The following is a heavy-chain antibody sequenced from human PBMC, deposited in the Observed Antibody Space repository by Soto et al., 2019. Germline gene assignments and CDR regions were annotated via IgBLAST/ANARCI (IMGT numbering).Heavy chain of an antibody. CDR1: GFTFSSYW. D-gene: IGHD3-22*01. V-gene: IGHV3-7*01. Sequence: PGGSLRLSCAASGFTFSSYWMSWVRQAPGKGLEWVANIKQDGSEKYYVDSVKGRFTISRDNAKNSLYLQMNSLRAEDTAVYYCARDQDDYYDSSGYYRHFDYWGQGTLVTVSS. CDR3: ARDQDDYYDSSGYYRHFDY. J-gene: IGHJ4*02. CDR2: IKQDGSEK.